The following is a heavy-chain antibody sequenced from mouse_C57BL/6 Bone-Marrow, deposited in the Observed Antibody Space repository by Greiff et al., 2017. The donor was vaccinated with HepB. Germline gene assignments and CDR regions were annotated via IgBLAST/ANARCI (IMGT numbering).Heavy chain of an antibody. CDR3: ARRTDYGSSYRYFDV. V-gene: IGHV1-4*01. Sequence: VQVVESGAELARPGASVKMSCKASGYTFTSYTMHWVKQRPGQGLEWIGYINPSSGYTKYNQKFKDKATLTADKSSSTAYMQLSSLTSEDSAVYYCARRTDYGSSYRYFDVWGTGTTVTVSS. J-gene: IGHJ1*03. CDR2: INPSSGYT. CDR1: GYTFTSYT. D-gene: IGHD1-1*01.